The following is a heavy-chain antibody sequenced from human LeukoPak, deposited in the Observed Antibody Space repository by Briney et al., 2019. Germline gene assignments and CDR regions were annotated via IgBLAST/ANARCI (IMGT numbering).Heavy chain of an antibody. J-gene: IGHJ4*02. V-gene: IGHV4-34*01. CDR2: IYYSGST. CDR3: ASHNAAMTFDY. D-gene: IGHD2-2*01. Sequence: SETLSLTCAVYGGSFSGYYWSWIRQPPGKALEWIGCIYYSGSTYYNPSLKSRVTISVDTSKNQFSLKLSSVTAADTAVYYCASHNAAMTFDYWGQGTLVTVSS. CDR1: GGSFSGYY.